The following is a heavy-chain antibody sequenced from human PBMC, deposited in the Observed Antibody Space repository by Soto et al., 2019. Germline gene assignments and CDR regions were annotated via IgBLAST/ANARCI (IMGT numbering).Heavy chain of an antibody. CDR2: VRSDGDTT. D-gene: IGHD1-26*01. CDR3: AKGKGVGATPDGANC. CDR1: VFTFSRYG. Sequence: LRLSCAASVFTFSRYGMSCVLPAPGKVLEWVSGVRSDGDTTYNADSVKGRFTVSRDNFKNTVDLQMNSLRVEDTAVYYCAKGKGVGATPDGANCWGQGTLVTVSS. J-gene: IGHJ4*02. V-gene: IGHV3-23*01.